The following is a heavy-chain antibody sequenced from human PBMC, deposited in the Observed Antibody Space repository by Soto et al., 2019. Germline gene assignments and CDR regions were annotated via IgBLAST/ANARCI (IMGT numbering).Heavy chain of an antibody. J-gene: IGHJ5*02. Sequence: GSLRLSCAASGFSFSHYAMHWVRQPPGKGLEWVALISYDGENQYFTDSVRGRFTISRDNSKTAVYLEMNNLRLDDTATYYCVSPHSESSNAFDLWGQGTLVTVSS. CDR2: ISYDGENQ. D-gene: IGHD3-10*01. CDR3: VSPHSESSNAFDL. CDR1: GFSFSHYA. V-gene: IGHV3-30*10.